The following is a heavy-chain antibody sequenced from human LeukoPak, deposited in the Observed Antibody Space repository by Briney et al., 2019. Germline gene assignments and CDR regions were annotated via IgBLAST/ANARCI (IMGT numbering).Heavy chain of an antibody. Sequence: GGSLGLSCAASGFTSDDYAMHWVRQAPGKGLEWVSLISGDGGSTYYADSVRGRFTISRDNSKNSLYLQMNSLRTEDAALYYCAKDIGDYDRGGYWGQGTLVTVSS. CDR1: GFTSDDYA. CDR3: AKDIGDYDRGGY. V-gene: IGHV3-43*02. D-gene: IGHD3-16*01. CDR2: ISGDGGST. J-gene: IGHJ4*02.